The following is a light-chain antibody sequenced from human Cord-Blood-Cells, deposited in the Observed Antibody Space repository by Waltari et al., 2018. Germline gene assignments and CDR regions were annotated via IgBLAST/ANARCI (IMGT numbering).Light chain of an antibody. V-gene: IGLV3-19*01. J-gene: IGLJ2*01. CDR3: NSRDSSGNHLV. Sequence: SSELTQDPVVSVALGQTVRITCQGDRLSSYYATWYQQKPGQAPVLVIYGKNNRPSGIPDRFSGSSSGNTASLTITGAQAEDEADYYCNSRDSSGNHLVFGGGTKLTVL. CDR1: RLSSYY. CDR2: GKN.